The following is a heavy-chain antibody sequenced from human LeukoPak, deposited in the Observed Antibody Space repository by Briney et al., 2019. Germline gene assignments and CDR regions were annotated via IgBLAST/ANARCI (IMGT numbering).Heavy chain of an antibody. CDR2: ISYSGFT. CDR3: AGHHPRNTVDF. CDR1: GGSISSYQ. Sequence: SETLSLTCTVSGGSISSYQWSWIRQPPGKGLEWIGYISYSGFTNYNPSLKSRVTISLDTSKNPFSLKLTSVTAADTAVYYCAGHHPRNTVDFWGQGTLVTVSS. V-gene: IGHV4-59*08. D-gene: IGHD2-8*02. J-gene: IGHJ4*02.